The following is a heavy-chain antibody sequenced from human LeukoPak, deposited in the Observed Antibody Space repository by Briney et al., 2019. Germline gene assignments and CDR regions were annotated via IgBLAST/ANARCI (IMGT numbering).Heavy chain of an antibody. J-gene: IGHJ4*02. Sequence: PGRSLRLSCAASGFTFSSYGMHWVRQAPGKGLEWVAVIWYDGSNNYYADSVKGRFTISRDNSKNTLYLQMNSLRAEDTAVYHCAIEPRVGTTGTMDDYWGQGTLVTVSS. CDR2: IWYDGSNN. CDR1: GFTFSSYG. CDR3: AIEPRVGTTGTMDDY. D-gene: IGHD1-1*01. V-gene: IGHV3-33*01.